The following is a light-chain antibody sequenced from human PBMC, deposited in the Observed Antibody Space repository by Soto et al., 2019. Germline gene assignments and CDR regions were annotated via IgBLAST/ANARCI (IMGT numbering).Light chain of an antibody. J-gene: IGKJ1*01. CDR3: QQYNNWPS. V-gene: IGKV3-15*01. CDR1: QSVGRN. CDR2: YSS. Sequence: VMTQSPATLSVSPGDRATLSCRASQSVGRNLAWYQQRPGQAPRLLMYYSSTRATGVPARFTGSGSGTDFTLNISSLQSEDFALYFCQQYNNWPSFGQGTKVDIK.